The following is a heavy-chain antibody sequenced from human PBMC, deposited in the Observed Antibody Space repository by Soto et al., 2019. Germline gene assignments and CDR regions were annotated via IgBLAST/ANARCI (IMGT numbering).Heavy chain of an antibody. CDR2: IYYSGST. V-gene: IGHV4-39*01. J-gene: IGHJ6*03. Sequence: QLQLQESGPGLVKPSETLSLTCTVSGGSISSSSYYWGWIRQPPGKGLEWIGSIYYSGSTYYNPSLKSRVPISEDTSKNQFSLKLSSVTDADTAVYYCARRLRKWLRLNPISSDYYYYMDVWGKGTTVTVAS. CDR3: ARRLRKWLRLNPISSDYYYYMDV. CDR1: GGSISSSSYY. D-gene: IGHD5-12*01.